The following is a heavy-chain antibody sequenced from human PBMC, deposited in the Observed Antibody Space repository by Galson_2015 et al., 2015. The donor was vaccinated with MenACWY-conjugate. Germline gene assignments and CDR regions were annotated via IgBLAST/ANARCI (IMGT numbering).Heavy chain of an antibody. V-gene: IGHV3-30*02. CDR3: VKDEEDIAVAVPGTRSWHFES. CDR1: GFMFSGYG. J-gene: IGHJ4*02. CDR2: IRSDGSIR. D-gene: IGHD2-15*01. Sequence: SLRLSCATSGFMFSGYGMHWVRQPPGEGLAWVAFIRSDGSIRYYADSVRGRFTISRDNSNNRLYLQMNSLRAADTAVYYCVKDEEDIAVAVPGTRSWHFESWGQGTLVTVSS.